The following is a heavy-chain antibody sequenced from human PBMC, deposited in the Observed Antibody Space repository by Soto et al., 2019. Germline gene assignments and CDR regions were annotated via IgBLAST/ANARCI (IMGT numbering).Heavy chain of an antibody. V-gene: IGHV3-7*01. J-gene: IGHJ3*01. CDR3: ARSQLLALDVFNL. CDR1: GFSFNTFW. Sequence: GGSLRLSCTASGFSFNTFWMGWVRQAPGKGLEWLANVRQDGGETYYLDSVKGRFTIARDNGKSSLYLYLNSLGVEDTALYYCARSQLLALDVFNLWGQGTMVTVSS. CDR2: VRQDGGET. D-gene: IGHD6-19*01.